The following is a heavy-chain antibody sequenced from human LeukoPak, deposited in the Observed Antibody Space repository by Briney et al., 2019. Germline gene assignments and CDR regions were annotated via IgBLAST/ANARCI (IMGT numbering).Heavy chain of an antibody. V-gene: IGHV4-39*07. CDR2: IYDSGST. J-gene: IGHJ6*02. CDR1: GGSIRSSYYY. D-gene: IGHD2-2*02. Sequence: SETLSLTCTVSGGSIRSSYYYWGWIRQPPGKGLEWIGSIYDSGSTYYNPSLKSRVTMSVDTSKNQFSLKLSSVTAVDTAVYYCARTMSSSHTVYGMDVWGQGTTVTVSS. CDR3: ARTMSSSHTVYGMDV.